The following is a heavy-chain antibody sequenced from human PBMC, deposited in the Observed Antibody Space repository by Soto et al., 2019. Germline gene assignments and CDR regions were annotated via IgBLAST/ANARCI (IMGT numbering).Heavy chain of an antibody. V-gene: IGHV3-30*18. CDR3: AKDLVPGIAVAGTRNFDY. CDR2: ISYDGSNK. J-gene: IGHJ4*02. Sequence: GGSLRLSCAASGFTFSSYGMHWVRQAPGRGLEWVAVISYDGSNKYYADSVKGRFTISRDNSKNTLYLQMNSLRAEDTAVYYCAKDLVPGIAVAGTRNFDYWGQGTLVTSPQ. CDR1: GFTFSSYG. D-gene: IGHD6-19*01.